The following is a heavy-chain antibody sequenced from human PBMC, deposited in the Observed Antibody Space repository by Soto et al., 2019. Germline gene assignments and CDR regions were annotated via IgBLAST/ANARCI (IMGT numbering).Heavy chain of an antibody. CDR2: ISTYNGNT. V-gene: IGHV1-18*01. J-gene: IGHJ5*02. D-gene: IGHD3-9*01. CDR1: GYTFTTYG. Sequence: QVQLVQSGAEVKKPGASVKVSCKASGYTFTTYGINWVRLAPGQGLEWMGWISTYNGNTNYAQKFQGRVTMTTDTSTSTAYMDLRSLRSDDTAIYYCTRDQLRYFAGGANWFDLWGQGTPVTVSS. CDR3: TRDQLRYFAGGANWFDL.